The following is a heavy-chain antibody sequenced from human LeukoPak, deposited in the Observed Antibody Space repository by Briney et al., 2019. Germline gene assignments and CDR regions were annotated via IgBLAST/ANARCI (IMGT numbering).Heavy chain of an antibody. CDR3: AREYSGFDY. CDR2: IYYHGST. CDR1: GDPLSGSRNYK. D-gene: IGHD6-13*01. V-gene: IGHV4-61*01. J-gene: IGHJ4*02. Sequence: SETLSLTCTVSGDPLSGSRNYKWSWIRQPPGKGLEWIGYIYYHGSTNYNPSLRSRVTFSVDTSKNQFSLKLSSVSAADTAVYYCAREYSGFDYWARRPLVTVSS.